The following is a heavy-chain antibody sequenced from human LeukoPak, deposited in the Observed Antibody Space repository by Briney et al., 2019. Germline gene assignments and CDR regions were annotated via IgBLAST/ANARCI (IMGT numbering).Heavy chain of an antibody. CDR2: MYNSGST. V-gene: IGHV4-59*08. D-gene: IGHD5-18*01. Sequence: SETLSLTCTVSGCSITSYYWTWIREPPAKGLEPIGDMYNSGSTKYRLCLKSRVPISVDTSQNQFSLKLNSVSAADTALYFCARHRGVRGYRYGFDYWGQGTLVTVSS. J-gene: IGHJ4*02. CDR1: GCSITSYY. CDR3: ARHRGVRGYRYGFDY.